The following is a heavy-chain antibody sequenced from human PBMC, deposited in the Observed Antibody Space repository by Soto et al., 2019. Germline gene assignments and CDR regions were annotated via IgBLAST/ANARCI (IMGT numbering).Heavy chain of an antibody. CDR2: IYYSGST. D-gene: IGHD3-3*01. V-gene: IGHV4-59*01. Sequence: SETLSLTCTVSGGSISSYYWSWIRQPPGKGLEWIGYIYYSGSTNYNPSLKSRVTISVDTSKNQFSLKLSSVTAADTAVYYCARAKFLEWLWPDHNWFDPWGQGTLVTVS. CDR3: ARAKFLEWLWPDHNWFDP. J-gene: IGHJ5*02. CDR1: GGSISSYY.